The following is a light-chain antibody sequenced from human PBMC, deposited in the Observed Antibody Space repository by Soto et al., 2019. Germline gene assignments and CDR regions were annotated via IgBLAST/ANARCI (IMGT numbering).Light chain of an antibody. J-gene: IGKJ1*01. CDR1: QNINSW. V-gene: IGKV1-5*03. CDR3: QQYRSYWT. CDR2: KAS. Sequence: DIQMTQSPSTLSASVGDRFTISCRASQNINSWLAWYQQKPGKAPHLLIYKASNLQSGVPSRFSGSGSGTEFTLTISSLQPDDFATYYCQQYRSYWTFGQGTKVDIK.